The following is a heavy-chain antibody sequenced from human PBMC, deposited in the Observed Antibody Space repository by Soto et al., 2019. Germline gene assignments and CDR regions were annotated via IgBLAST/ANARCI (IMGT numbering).Heavy chain of an antibody. D-gene: IGHD2-15*01. CDR2: IYPGDSDT. Sequence: GESLKISCKGSGYSFTSYWIGWVRQMPGKGLEWMGIIYPGDSDTRYSPSFQGQVTISADKSISTAYLQWSSRKASDTAMYYCARTPYLYCSGGSCLDYWGQGTLVTASS. CDR1: GYSFTSYW. J-gene: IGHJ4*02. V-gene: IGHV5-51*01. CDR3: ARTPYLYCSGGSCLDY.